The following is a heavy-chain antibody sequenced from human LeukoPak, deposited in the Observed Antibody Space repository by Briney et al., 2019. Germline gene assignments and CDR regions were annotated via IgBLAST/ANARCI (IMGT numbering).Heavy chain of an antibody. CDR1: GYTFTSYD. J-gene: IGHJ6*03. CDR2: MNPNSGNT. Sequence: ASVKVSCKASGYTFTSYDINWVRQATGQGLEWMGWMNPNSGNTGYAQKFQGRVTMTRNTSISTAYMELSSLRSEDTAVYYCARRSGARPYYYYYMDVWGKGTTVTVS. V-gene: IGHV1-8*01. D-gene: IGHD6-6*01. CDR3: ARRSGARPYYYYYMDV.